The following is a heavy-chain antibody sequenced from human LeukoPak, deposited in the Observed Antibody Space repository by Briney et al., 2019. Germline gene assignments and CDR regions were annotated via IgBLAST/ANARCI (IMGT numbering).Heavy chain of an antibody. CDR2: IYYSGST. Sequence: SETLSLTCSVSGGSISSYYWSWIRQPPGKGLEWIGYIYYSGSTNYNPSFQSRVTISVDMSKNQFSLKLSSVTAADTAVYYCARRGYYYDYFHHWGQGTLVTVSS. J-gene: IGHJ1*01. V-gene: IGHV4-59*01. D-gene: IGHD3-22*01. CDR1: GGSISSYY. CDR3: ARRGYYYDYFHH.